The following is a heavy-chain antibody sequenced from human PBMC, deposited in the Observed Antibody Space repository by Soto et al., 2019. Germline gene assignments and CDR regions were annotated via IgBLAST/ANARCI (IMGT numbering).Heavy chain of an antibody. CDR3: ARDRMATD. V-gene: IGHV3-66*01. J-gene: IGHJ4*02. CDR1: GFTVSSNY. CDR2: IYSGGST. Sequence: GSLRLSCAASGFTVSSNYMNWVRQVPGKGLEWVSVIYSGGSTYYADSVKGRFTISRDNSKNTVYLQMSSLRAEDTAVYYCARDRMATDWGQGTLVTVSS.